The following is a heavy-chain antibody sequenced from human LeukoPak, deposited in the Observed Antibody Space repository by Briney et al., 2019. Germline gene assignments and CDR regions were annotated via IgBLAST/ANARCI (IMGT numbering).Heavy chain of an antibody. CDR3: ARLHAVKNGYCSGGSCYPIDY. Sequence: PSETLSLTCAVSGGSISSSNWWSWVRQPPGKGLEWIGRIFHTGTTDYKTSLKGRVTISVDTSKNQFSLKLSSVTAADTAVYYCARLHAVKNGYCSGGSCYPIDYWGQGTLVTVSS. CDR1: GGSISSSNW. J-gene: IGHJ4*02. D-gene: IGHD2-15*01. CDR2: IFHTGTT. V-gene: IGHV4-4*02.